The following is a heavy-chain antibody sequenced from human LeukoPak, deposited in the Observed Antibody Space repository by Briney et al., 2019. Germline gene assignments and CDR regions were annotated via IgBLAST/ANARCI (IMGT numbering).Heavy chain of an antibody. CDR2: IKQDGSES. D-gene: IGHD4-11*01. CDR3: AKDSYSKGDY. J-gene: IGHJ4*01. CDR1: GFSFSSYW. V-gene: IGHV3-7*05. Sequence: GGCVRLSCAASGFSFSSYWMSWVRQAPGKGLEWVANIKQDGSESNYVGSVKGRFTISRDNAKNSLYLQMNSLRAEDTAVYYCAKDSYSKGDYWGHGNLGSVSS.